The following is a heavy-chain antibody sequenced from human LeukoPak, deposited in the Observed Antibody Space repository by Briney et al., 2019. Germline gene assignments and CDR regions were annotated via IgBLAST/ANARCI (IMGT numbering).Heavy chain of an antibody. J-gene: IGHJ4*02. CDR1: GGSISSGDYY. V-gene: IGHV4-30-4*08. CDR3: ARARDSGYYYDSSGYYYFDY. CDR2: IYYSGST. Sequence: SETLSLTCTVSGGSISSGDYYWSWIRQPPGKGLEWIGYIYYSGSTYYNPSLKSRVTISVDTSKNQFSLKLNSVTAADTAVYYCARARDSGYYYDSSGYYYFDYWGQGTLVTVSS. D-gene: IGHD3-22*01.